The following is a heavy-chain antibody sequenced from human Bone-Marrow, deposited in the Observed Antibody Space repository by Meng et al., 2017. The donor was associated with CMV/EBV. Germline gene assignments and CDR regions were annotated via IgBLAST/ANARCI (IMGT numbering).Heavy chain of an antibody. J-gene: IGHJ5*02. CDR1: GGSASSGSYY. V-gene: IGHV4-61*01. Sequence: SETLSLTCTVSGGSASSGSYYWSWLRQPPGKGLEWIGYIYYSGSTNYNPSLKSRVTISVDTSKNQFSLKLSSVTAADTAVYYCARRGLRFLEWLLFSWFDPWAQGTLVTVSS. D-gene: IGHD3-3*01. CDR2: IYYSGST. CDR3: ARRGLRFLEWLLFSWFDP.